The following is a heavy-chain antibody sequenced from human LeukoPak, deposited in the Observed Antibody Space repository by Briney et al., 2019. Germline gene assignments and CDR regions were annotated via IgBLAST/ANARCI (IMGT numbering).Heavy chain of an antibody. CDR3: AKATGSWELYYYMDV. J-gene: IGHJ6*03. Sequence: PGGSLRLSCAASGFTFSSYAMHWVRQAPGKGLEWVAVISYDGSNKYYADSVKGRFTISRDNSKNTLYLQMNSLRAEDTAVYYCAKATGSWELYYYMDVWGKGTTVTVSS. D-gene: IGHD1-26*01. CDR1: GFTFSSYA. V-gene: IGHV3-30*04. CDR2: ISYDGSNK.